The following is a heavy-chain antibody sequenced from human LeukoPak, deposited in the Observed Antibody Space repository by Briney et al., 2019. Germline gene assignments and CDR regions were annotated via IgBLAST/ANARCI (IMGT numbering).Heavy chain of an antibody. Sequence: ASVKVSCKVSGYTLTELSMHWVRQAPGKGLEWMGGFDPEDGETIYAQKFQGRVTMTEDTSTDTAYMELSSLRSEDTAVYYRATAPPLTMVRGVCFDYWGQGTLVTVSS. CDR2: FDPEDGET. CDR3: ATAPPLTMVRGVCFDY. D-gene: IGHD3-10*01. V-gene: IGHV1-24*01. J-gene: IGHJ4*02. CDR1: GYTLTELS.